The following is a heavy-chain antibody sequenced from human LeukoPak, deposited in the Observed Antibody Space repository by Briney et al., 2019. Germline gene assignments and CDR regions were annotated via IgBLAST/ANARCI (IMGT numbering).Heavy chain of an antibody. CDR3: ARDSAWDLRFDY. CDR1: GYTFTSYG. CDR2: ICAYNGNT. Sequence: ASVKVSCKASGYTFTSYGISWVRQAPGEGLEWMGWICAYNGNTNYAQKLQGRVTMTTDTSTSTAYMELRSLRSDDTAVYYCARDSAWDLRFDYWGQGTLVTVSS. D-gene: IGHD1-26*01. V-gene: IGHV1-18*04. J-gene: IGHJ4*02.